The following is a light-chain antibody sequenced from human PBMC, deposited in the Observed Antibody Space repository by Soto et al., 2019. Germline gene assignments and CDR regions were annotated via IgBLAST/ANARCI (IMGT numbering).Light chain of an antibody. V-gene: IGLV2-14*01. CDR1: SSDVGGYRF. CDR3: SSNSSGSTPML. J-gene: IGLJ3*02. Sequence: QSVLTQPASVSGSPGQSITISCTGTSSDVGGYRFVSWYQHHPGEAPKLIIYEVSNRPSGVSSRFSGSKSGNTASLTISGLPAEDESLYYCSSNSSGSTPMLFGGGTKLTVL. CDR2: EVS.